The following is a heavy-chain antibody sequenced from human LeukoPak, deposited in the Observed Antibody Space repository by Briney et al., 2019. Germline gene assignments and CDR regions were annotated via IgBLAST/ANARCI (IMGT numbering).Heavy chain of an antibody. V-gene: IGHV3-30*03. CDR3: ATNHFYCSGGNCYSEYFQH. Sequence: GGSLRLSCAASGFTFSSYGMHWVRQAPGKGLEWVAVISYDGSNKYYADSVKGRFTISRDNSENTLSLQMNSLRADDTAVYYCATNHFYCSGGNCYSEYFQHWGQGTLVTVSS. D-gene: IGHD2-15*01. CDR1: GFTFSSYG. J-gene: IGHJ1*01. CDR2: ISYDGSNK.